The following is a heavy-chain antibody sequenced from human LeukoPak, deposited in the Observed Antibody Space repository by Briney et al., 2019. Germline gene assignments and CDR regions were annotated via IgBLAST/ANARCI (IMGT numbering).Heavy chain of an antibody. J-gene: IGHJ6*02. V-gene: IGHV1-69*04. CDR1: GGTFSTYA. CDR2: IIPILGIA. D-gene: IGHD3-22*01. CDR3: ARDGRGDRYYYDSSGSLGGMDV. Sequence: GASVKVSCKASGGTFSTYAITWVRQAPGQGLQWMGRIIPILGIANYAQKFQGRVTITADKSTSTAYMELSSLRSEDTAVYYCARDGRGDRYYYDSSGSLGGMDVWGQGTTVTVSS.